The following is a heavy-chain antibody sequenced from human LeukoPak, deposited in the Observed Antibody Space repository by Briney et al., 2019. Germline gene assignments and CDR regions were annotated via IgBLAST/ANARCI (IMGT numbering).Heavy chain of an antibody. CDR1: GFAVSGNY. D-gene: IGHD3-10*01. CDR2: IYSDGRT. V-gene: IGHV3-53*01. Sequence: PGGSLRLSCAASGFAVSGNYMSWVRQAPGKGLEWVSVIYSDGRTYYADSVKGRFTIYRDISKNTLFLQMTSLRAEDTAVYYCAKLKGWYGEGYFDYWGQGTLVTVSS. J-gene: IGHJ4*02. CDR3: AKLKGWYGEGYFDY.